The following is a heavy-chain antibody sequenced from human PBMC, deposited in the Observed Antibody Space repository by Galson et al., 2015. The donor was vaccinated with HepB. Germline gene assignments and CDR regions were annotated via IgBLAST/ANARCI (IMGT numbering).Heavy chain of an antibody. D-gene: IGHD2/OR15-2a*01. CDR1: GFRFSDFY. J-gene: IGHJ5*02. CDR2: MSSSGDNI. V-gene: IGHV3-11*04. Sequence: SLRLSCAASGFRFSDFYMSWIRQAPGKGLEWVSYMSSSGDNISYADFVKGRLTISRDNAKSSLYLQMNSLRAEDTAIYYCARTSFGWFDPWGQGTLLTVSS. CDR3: ARTSFGWFDP.